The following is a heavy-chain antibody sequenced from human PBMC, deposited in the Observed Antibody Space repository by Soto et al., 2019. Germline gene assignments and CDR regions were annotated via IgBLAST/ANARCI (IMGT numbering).Heavy chain of an antibody. CDR3: VRGCGRASCPYYLDV. Sequence: EVELVESGGGLVQPGGSLRLSCAASGFTFSTYWMSWVRQAPEKGLEWVATIRQDGSEKLYVDSVEGRFTISRDNAENSLYLHMDSLRVEDAAMYYCVRGCGRASCPYYLDVWGKGTTVAVSS. CDR2: IRQDGSEK. CDR1: GFTFSTYW. V-gene: IGHV3-7*01. D-gene: IGHD2-2*01. J-gene: IGHJ6*03.